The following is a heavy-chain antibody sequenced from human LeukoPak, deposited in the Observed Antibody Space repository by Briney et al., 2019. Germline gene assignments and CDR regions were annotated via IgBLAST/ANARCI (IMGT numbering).Heavy chain of an antibody. D-gene: IGHD6-13*01. J-gene: IGHJ4*02. CDR2: ISGGGGST. CDR1: GFTFNNYA. CDR3: AKSSSWIFDY. V-gene: IGHV3-23*01. Sequence: SGGSLRLSCAASGFTFNNYAMSWVRQAPGKGLEWVSGISGGGGSTYYADSVKGRFTISRDNSKNTLYLQMNSLRAEDTAVYYCAKSSSWIFDYRGQGTLVTVSS.